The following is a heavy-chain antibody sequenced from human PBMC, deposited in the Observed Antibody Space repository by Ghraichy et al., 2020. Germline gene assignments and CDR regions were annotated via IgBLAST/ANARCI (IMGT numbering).Heavy chain of an antibody. CDR3: AKESTRWLQTWVDVFDI. D-gene: IGHD5-24*01. V-gene: IGHV3-30*18. J-gene: IGHJ3*02. CDR1: GFSFSSYG. CDR2: ISVDGNNK. Sequence: GGSLRLSCAASGFSFSSYGMHWVRQAPGKGLEWVAVISVDGNNKFYADSVKGRFTISRDNSKNTLYLQMNNLRPEDTAVYYCAKESTRWLQTWVDVFDIWGQGTMVTVSS.